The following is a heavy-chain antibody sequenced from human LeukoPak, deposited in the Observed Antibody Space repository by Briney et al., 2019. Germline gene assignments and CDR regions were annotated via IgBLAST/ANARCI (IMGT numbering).Heavy chain of an antibody. D-gene: IGHD4-17*01. Sequence: GGSLRLSCAASGFTFTSYSMNWVRQAPGKGLEWVSTISGGGGSTYYADSVKGRFTISRDNAKNTLYLQMNSLRVEDTAVYYCARDFAGDRDYWGQGTLVTVSS. CDR1: GFTFTSYS. CDR2: ISGGGGST. V-gene: IGHV3-23*01. J-gene: IGHJ4*02. CDR3: ARDFAGDRDY.